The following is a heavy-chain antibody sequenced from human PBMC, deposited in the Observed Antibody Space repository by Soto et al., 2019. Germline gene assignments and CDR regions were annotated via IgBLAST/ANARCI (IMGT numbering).Heavy chain of an antibody. CDR2: IKPNPDGGTG. CDR1: GFTFNNAW. CDR3: VTDLKSGTERGKFDY. Sequence: EVQLVESGGVLVKPGGSLRLSCVASGFTFNNAWMSWVRQAPGKGLEWVGRIKPNPDGGTGDYAAPGKSRFTISRDDSKNTLYLQMNSLKIEDTAVYYFVTDLKSGTERGKFDYWGQGTLVTVSS. J-gene: IGHJ4*02. D-gene: IGHD2-2*01. V-gene: IGHV3-15*01.